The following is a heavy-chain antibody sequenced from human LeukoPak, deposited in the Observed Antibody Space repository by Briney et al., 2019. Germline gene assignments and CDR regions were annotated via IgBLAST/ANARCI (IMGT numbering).Heavy chain of an antibody. Sequence: PSQTLSLTCTVSGGSISSGSYYWSWIRQPAGKGLEWIGRIYTSGSTNYNPSLKSRVTISVDTSKNQFSLKLSSVTAADTAVYYCVRDRGYSGWYESLFDYWGQGTLVTVSS. CDR3: VRDRGYSGWYESLFDY. CDR2: IYTSGST. D-gene: IGHD6-19*01. V-gene: IGHV4-61*02. J-gene: IGHJ4*02. CDR1: GGSISSGSYY.